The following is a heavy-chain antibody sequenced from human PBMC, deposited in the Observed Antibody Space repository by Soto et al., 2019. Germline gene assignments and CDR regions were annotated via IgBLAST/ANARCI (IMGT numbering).Heavy chain of an antibody. J-gene: IGHJ6*03. CDR2: IIPILGIA. CDR3: AREVVVVPAAMVYYYYYMDV. Sequence: ASVKVSCKASGGTFSSYTISWVRQAPGQGLEWMGRIIPILGIANYAQKFQGRVTITADKSTSTAYMELSSPRSEDTAVYYCAREVVVVPAAMVYYYYYMDVWGKGTTVTVSS. V-gene: IGHV1-69*04. CDR1: GGTFSSYT. D-gene: IGHD2-2*01.